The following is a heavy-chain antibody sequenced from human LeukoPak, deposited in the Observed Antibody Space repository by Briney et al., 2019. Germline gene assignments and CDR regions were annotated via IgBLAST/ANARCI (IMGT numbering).Heavy chain of an antibody. Sequence: GGSLRLSCAASGFTFSGSALHWVRQASGKGLEWVGRIRSTANGYATAYAASVKGRFTISRDDSKNTAYLQMDSPKTEDTAVYYCTGNYYGSGSYADFDYWGQGTLVTVSS. J-gene: IGHJ4*02. D-gene: IGHD3-10*01. CDR2: IRSTANGYAT. V-gene: IGHV3-73*01. CDR3: TGNYYGSGSYADFDY. CDR1: GFTFSGSA.